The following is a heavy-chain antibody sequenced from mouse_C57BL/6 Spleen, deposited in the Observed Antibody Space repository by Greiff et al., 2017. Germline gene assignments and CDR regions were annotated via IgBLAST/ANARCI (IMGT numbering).Heavy chain of an antibody. Sequence: EVKLQQSGPELVKPGASVKISCKASGYTFTDYYMNWVKQSHGKSLEWIGDINPNNGGTSYNQKFKGKATLTVDKSSSTAYMELRSLPSEDSAVYYCASNWAFAYWGQGTLVTVSA. V-gene: IGHV1-26*01. J-gene: IGHJ3*01. CDR2: INPNNGGT. D-gene: IGHD4-1*01. CDR3: ASNWAFAY. CDR1: GYTFTDYY.